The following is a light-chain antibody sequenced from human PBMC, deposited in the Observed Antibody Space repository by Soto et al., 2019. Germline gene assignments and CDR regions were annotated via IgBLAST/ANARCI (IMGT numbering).Light chain of an antibody. CDR3: KQSYITASIT. CDR2: AAS. V-gene: IGKV1-39*01. Sequence: DIQMTQSPSSLSASVGDRVTITCRASQSISRNLNWYQHKPGKAPKLLIYAASSLQNGVPSRFSGGGSGTEFTLSISSLQPEDFGTYYCKQSYITASITFGQGTRLEIK. J-gene: IGKJ5*01. CDR1: QSISRN.